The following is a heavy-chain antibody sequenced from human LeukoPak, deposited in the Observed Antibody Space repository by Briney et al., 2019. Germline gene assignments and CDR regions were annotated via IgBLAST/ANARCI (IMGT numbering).Heavy chain of an antibody. CDR1: GFTFSSYS. CDR3: AGNYYYYYGMDV. V-gene: IGHV3-21*01. CDR2: ISSSSSYI. J-gene: IGHJ6*02. Sequence: PGGSLRLSCAASGFTFSSYSMNWVRQAPGKELEWVSSISSSSSYIYYADSVKGRFTISRDNAKNSLYLQMNSLRAEDTAVYYCAGNYYYYYGMDVWGQGTTVTVSS.